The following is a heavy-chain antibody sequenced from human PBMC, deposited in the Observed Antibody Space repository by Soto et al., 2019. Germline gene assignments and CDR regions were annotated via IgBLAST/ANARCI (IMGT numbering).Heavy chain of an antibody. V-gene: IGHV4-61*01. J-gene: IGHJ4*02. CDR3: ARVEGYCSSTSCYAPHYYFDY. D-gene: IGHD2-2*01. CDR2: IYYSGST. Sequence: PSETLSLTCTVSGGSVSSGSYYWSWIRQPPGKGQEWIGYIYYSGSTNYNPSLKSRVTISVDTPKNQFSLKLSSVTAADTAVYYCARVEGYCSSTSCYAPHYYFDYWGQGTLVTVSS. CDR1: GGSVSSGSYY.